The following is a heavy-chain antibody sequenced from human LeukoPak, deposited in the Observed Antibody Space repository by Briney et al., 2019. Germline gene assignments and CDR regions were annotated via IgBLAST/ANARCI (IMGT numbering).Heavy chain of an antibody. V-gene: IGHV3-33*01. Sequence: GRSLRLSCAASGFTFSSYGMHWVRQAPGKGLEWVAVIWYDGSNKYYADSVKGRFTISRDNSKNTLYLQMNSLRAEDTAVYYCARDPSRPYSISWLDYWGQGTLVTVSS. CDR1: GFTFSSYG. CDR2: IWYDGSNK. J-gene: IGHJ4*02. CDR3: ARDPSRPYSISWLDY. D-gene: IGHD6-13*01.